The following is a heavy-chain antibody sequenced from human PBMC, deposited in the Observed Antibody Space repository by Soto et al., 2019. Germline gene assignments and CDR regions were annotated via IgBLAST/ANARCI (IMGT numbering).Heavy chain of an antibody. Sequence: KASETLSLTCTVSGGSISSGGYYWSWIRQHPGKGLEWIGYIYYSGSTYYNPSLKSRVTISVDTSKNQFSLKLSSVTAADTAVYYCASGDSGYDSPGLFDYWGQGTLVTVSS. V-gene: IGHV4-31*03. CDR2: IYYSGST. CDR3: ASGDSGYDSPGLFDY. J-gene: IGHJ4*02. D-gene: IGHD5-12*01. CDR1: GGSISSGGYY.